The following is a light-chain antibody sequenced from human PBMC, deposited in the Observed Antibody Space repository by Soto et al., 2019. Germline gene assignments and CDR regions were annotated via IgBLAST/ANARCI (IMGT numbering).Light chain of an antibody. J-gene: IGLJ2*01. CDR3: TSYSSSSPVL. Sequence: QSALTQPAYVCGSLGQSITISCTGTSSDVGAYNYVSWYQQHPDKAPKLLIFEVTNRPSGVSGRFSGSKSGITASLSISGLQPEDEADYYCTSYSSSSPVLFGGGTKLTVL. V-gene: IGLV2-14*01. CDR2: EVT. CDR1: SSDVGAYNY.